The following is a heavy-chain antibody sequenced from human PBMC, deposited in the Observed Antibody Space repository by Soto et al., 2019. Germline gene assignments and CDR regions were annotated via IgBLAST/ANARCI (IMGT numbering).Heavy chain of an antibody. J-gene: IGHJ5*02. CDR3: ARRGSSMYGGNEFWWFDP. CDR1: GYTFTSYG. V-gene: IGHV1-18*01. D-gene: IGHD3-3*01. CDR2: ISAYNGNT. Sequence: ASVKVSCKASGYTFTSYGISWVRQAPGQGLEWMGWISAYNGNTNYAQKLQGRVTMTTDTSTSTAYMELRSLRSDDTAVYYCARRGSSMYGGNEFWWFDPWGQGTLVTVSS.